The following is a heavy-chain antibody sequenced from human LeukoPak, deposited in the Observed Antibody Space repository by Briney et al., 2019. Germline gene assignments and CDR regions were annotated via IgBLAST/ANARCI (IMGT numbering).Heavy chain of an antibody. V-gene: IGHV3-15*01. Sequence: GGSLRLSCAASGFTISGYWMHWVRQAPGKGLEWVGRIKSNTDGGTTDYAAPVKGRFTISRDDSKHTLYLQMNSLKTEDTAVYYCTTAPAQVDYWGQGTLVTVSS. J-gene: IGHJ4*02. CDR1: GFTISGYW. CDR2: IKSNTDGGTT. CDR3: TTAPAQVDY.